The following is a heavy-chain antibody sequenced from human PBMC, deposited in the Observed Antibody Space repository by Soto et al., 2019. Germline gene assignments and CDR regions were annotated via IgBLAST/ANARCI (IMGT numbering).Heavy chain of an antibody. J-gene: IGHJ5*02. CDR1: GGSISSSSFY. V-gene: IGHV4-39*01. CDR2: IYFSGST. Sequence: QLQLQESGPGLVKPSETLSLTCTVPGGSISSSSFYWGWIRQPPGKGLEWIGNIYFSGSTYYNPSLKSRVTISVHTSKNQFSLKLSSVTAADTAIYYCARLVDRTSSFDPWGQGTLVTVSS. D-gene: IGHD6-6*01. CDR3: ARLVDRTSSFDP.